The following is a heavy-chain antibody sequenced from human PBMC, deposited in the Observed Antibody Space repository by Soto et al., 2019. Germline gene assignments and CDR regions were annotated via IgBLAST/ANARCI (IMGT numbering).Heavy chain of an antibody. V-gene: IGHV1-46*03. J-gene: IGHJ4*02. CDR3: ARGPYDILTGYPGSYFDY. Sequence: ASVKVACKASGYTFTSYYMHWVRQAPGQGLEWMGIINPSGGSTSYAQKFRGRVTMTRDTSTSTVYMELSSLRSEDTAVYYCARGPYDILTGYPGSYFDYWGQGTLVTVSS. CDR2: INPSGGST. CDR1: GYTFTSYY. D-gene: IGHD3-9*01.